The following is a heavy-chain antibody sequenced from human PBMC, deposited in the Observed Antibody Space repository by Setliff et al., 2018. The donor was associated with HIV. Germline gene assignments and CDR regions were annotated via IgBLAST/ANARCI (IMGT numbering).Heavy chain of an antibody. CDR1: GGPISSTNYY. CDR3: ARDNSYYYGSGSHYWYGMDV. Sequence: SETLSLTCTVSGGPISSTNYYWGWIRQPPGKGLEWIGSIYYSGSTYYNSSLASRVTMSLDTSKNQFSLKLNSVTAADTAVYYCARDNSYYYGSGSHYWYGMDVWGQGTTVTVSS. J-gene: IGHJ6*01. D-gene: IGHD3-10*01. CDR2: IYYSGST. V-gene: IGHV4-39*07.